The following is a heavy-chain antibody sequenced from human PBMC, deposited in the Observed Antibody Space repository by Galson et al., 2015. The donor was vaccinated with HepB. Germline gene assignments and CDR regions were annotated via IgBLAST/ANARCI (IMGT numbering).Heavy chain of an antibody. CDR1: GFTFGSYT. J-gene: IGHJ4*02. Sequence: SLRLSCAASGFTFGSYTMNWVRQVPGKGLEWISYISTTSDNKFSADSVKGRYIISRDNAKNLLYLQMNSLRAEDTAVYYCTRIALSGSYWYFDYWGQGSLVTVPS. V-gene: IGHV3-48*01. D-gene: IGHD1-26*01. CDR3: TRIALSGSYWYFDY. CDR2: ISTTSDNK.